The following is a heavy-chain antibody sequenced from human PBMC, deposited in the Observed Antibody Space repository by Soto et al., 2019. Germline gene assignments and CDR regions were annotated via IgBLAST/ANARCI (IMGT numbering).Heavy chain of an antibody. CDR2: IWYDGSNK. Sequence: VGSLRLSCAASGFTFSSYGMHWVRQAPGKGLEWVAVIWYDGSNKYYADSVKGRFTISRDNSKNTLYLQMNSLRAEDTAVYYCARDLEGYCSSTSCYGYYFDYWGQGTLVTVSS. J-gene: IGHJ4*02. CDR1: GFTFSSYG. D-gene: IGHD2-2*01. CDR3: ARDLEGYCSSTSCYGYYFDY. V-gene: IGHV3-33*01.